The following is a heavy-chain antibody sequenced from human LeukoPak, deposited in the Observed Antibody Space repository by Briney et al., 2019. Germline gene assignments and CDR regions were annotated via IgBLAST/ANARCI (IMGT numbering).Heavy chain of an antibody. J-gene: IGHJ6*02. Sequence: SETLSLTCTVSGGSISSYYWSWIRQPPGKGLEWIGYIYYSGSTNYNPSLKSRVTISVDTSKNQFSLKLSSVTAADTAVYYCARDGGPQLELYYYYYGMDVWGQGTTVTVSS. D-gene: IGHD1-1*01. CDR3: ARDGGPQLELYYYYYGMDV. V-gene: IGHV4-59*01. CDR1: GGSISSYY. CDR2: IYYSGST.